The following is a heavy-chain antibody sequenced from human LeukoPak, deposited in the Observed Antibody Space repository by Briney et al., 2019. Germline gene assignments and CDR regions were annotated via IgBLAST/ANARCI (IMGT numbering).Heavy chain of an antibody. CDR3: ARGPTVADNHDYYYYYMDV. J-gene: IGHJ6*03. D-gene: IGHD4-23*01. Sequence: GGSLRLSCAASGFTFSSYSMNWVRQAPGKGLEWVSSISSSSSYIYYADSVKGRFTISRDNAKNSLYLQMNSLRAEDTAVYYCARGPTVADNHDYYYYYMDVWGKGTTVTISS. V-gene: IGHV3-21*01. CDR1: GFTFSSYS. CDR2: ISSSSSYI.